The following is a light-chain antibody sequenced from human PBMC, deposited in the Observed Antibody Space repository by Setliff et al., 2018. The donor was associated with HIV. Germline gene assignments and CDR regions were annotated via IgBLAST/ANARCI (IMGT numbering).Light chain of an antibody. J-gene: IGLJ1*01. CDR1: SSNIGSNT. CDR2: SSN. CDR3: AAWDDSLTGYV. V-gene: IGLV1-44*01. Sequence: ALTQPPSASGTPGQKVTISCSGSSSNIGSNTVNWYQQLPGTAPKLLIYSSNVRPSRVPDRFSGSKSGTSASLAISGLQAEDEADYYCAAWDDSLTGYVFGTGTKGTVL.